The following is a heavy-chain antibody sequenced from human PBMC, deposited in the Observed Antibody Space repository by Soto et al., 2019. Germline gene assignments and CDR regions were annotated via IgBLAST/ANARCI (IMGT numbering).Heavy chain of an antibody. Sequence: GGSLRLSCAASGFTFNDYYMSWIRQAPGKGLEWVSYISSSGSTIYYADSVKGRFTISRDNAKNSLYLQMNSLRAEDTAVYYCASLDCSSTSCLGGFYYYYYMDVWGKGTTVTVSS. V-gene: IGHV3-11*01. CDR3: ASLDCSSTSCLGGFYYYYYMDV. D-gene: IGHD2-2*01. CDR2: ISSSGSTI. J-gene: IGHJ6*03. CDR1: GFTFNDYY.